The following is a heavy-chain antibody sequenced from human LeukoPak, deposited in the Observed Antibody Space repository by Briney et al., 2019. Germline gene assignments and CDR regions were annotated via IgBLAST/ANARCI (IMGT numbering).Heavy chain of an antibody. CDR2: INPNTGGT. J-gene: IGHJ4*02. CDR1: GYTFTAYY. CDR3: ARGPYDRYTAMPYYFDY. V-gene: IGHV1-2*02. Sequence: GASVTVSCKASGYTFTAYYMHWVRQAPGQGLEWMGWINPNTGGTNYAQKFQGRVTMTRDTSITTAYMELSRLRSDDTAVYYCARGPYDRYTAMPYYFDYWGQGTLVTVSS. D-gene: IGHD2-2*01.